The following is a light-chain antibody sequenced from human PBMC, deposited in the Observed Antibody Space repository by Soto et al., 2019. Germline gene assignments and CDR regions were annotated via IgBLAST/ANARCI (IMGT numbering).Light chain of an antibody. J-gene: IGKJ1*01. V-gene: IGKV3-15*01. CDR2: GAS. CDR1: QSVSSN. CDR3: QQYNNWPQT. Sequence: EIVMTQSPATLSVSPGERATLSCRASQSVSSNLAWYQQKPGQAPRLLIYGASTRATGIPARFSGRGSGTEFTLTISSLQSEDCAVYYCQQYNNWPQTFGQGTKVEIK.